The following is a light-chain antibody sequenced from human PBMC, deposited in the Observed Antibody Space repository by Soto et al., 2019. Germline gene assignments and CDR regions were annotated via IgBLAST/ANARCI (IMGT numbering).Light chain of an antibody. CDR2: GAS. J-gene: IGKJ2*01. CDR1: KSVSSSY. V-gene: IGKV3-20*01. CDR3: QQYGSSPPYT. Sequence: EIVLTQSPGTLSLSPGERATLSCRASKSVSSSYLAWYQQKPGQAPRLLIYGASSRATGIPDRFSGSGSVTDFTLTISRLEPEDFAVYYCQQYGSSPPYTFGQGTKLEIK.